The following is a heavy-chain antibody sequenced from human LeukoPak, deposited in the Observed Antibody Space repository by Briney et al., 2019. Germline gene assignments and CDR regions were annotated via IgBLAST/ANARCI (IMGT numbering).Heavy chain of an antibody. V-gene: IGHV5-51*01. CDR2: IYPGDSDT. J-gene: IGHJ4*02. Sequence: GESLKISCKGSGYSFTSYWIGWARQMPGKGLEWMGIIYPGDSDTRYSPSFQGQVTISADKSISTAYLQWSSLKASDTAMYYYARGIMITFGGVTLDYWGQGTLVTVSS. D-gene: IGHD3-16*01. CDR3: ARGIMITFGGVTLDY. CDR1: GYSFTSYW.